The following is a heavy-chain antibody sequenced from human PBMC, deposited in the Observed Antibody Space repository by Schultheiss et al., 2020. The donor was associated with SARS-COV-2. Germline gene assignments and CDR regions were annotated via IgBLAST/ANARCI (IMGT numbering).Heavy chain of an antibody. J-gene: IGHJ5*02. CDR1: GGSISSSSHY. CDR3: ARRRSDGNWWLDT. V-gene: IGHV4-61*05. D-gene: IGHD2-8*02. Sequence: SETLSLTCTVSGGSISSSSHYWSWIRQPPGKGLEWIGYTHYSGRINHNPSLESRVIISVDMSKNQFSLKLTSVIAADTAVYYCARRRSDGNWWLDTWGQGTLVTVSS. CDR2: THYSGRI.